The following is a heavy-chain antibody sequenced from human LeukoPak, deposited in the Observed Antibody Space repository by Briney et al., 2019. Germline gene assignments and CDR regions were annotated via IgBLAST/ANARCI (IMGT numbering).Heavy chain of an antibody. V-gene: IGHV3-7*01. D-gene: IGHD1-26*01. CDR1: VFTLSSDW. Sequence: GGSLTLSCPASVFTLSSDWMSWVRQAQGKGREWVANIKQDGSEKYYVDSVKCPFTISKDNAKNSLYLQMNSLRAEDTAVYSCASWSWPYYMDVWGKGTTVTISS. J-gene: IGHJ6*03. CDR3: ASWSWPYYMDV. CDR2: IKQDGSEK.